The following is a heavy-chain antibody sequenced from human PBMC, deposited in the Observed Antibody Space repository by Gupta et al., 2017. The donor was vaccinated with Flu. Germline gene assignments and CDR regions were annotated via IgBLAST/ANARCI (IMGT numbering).Heavy chain of an antibody. CDR3: ARGHWDS. CDR1: GFTFSDYV. Sequence: EVQLVESGGGLVQPGGSLRISCEVFGFTFSDYVVSWVRQAPGKALEWVSFMSRSGVPYYTDSVKGRFTISRDNAKNSVFLQMDSLRVEDTAFYYCARGHWDSWGQGTLVTVSS. J-gene: IGHJ4*02. CDR2: MSRSGVP. V-gene: IGHV3-48*03.